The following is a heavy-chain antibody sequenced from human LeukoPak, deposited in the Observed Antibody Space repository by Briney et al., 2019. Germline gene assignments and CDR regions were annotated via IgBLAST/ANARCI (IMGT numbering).Heavy chain of an antibody. CDR3: AGPYSNYYFDY. V-gene: IGHV4-59*01. Sequence: SETLSLTCTVSGGSISSYYWSWIRQPPGKGLEWIGYIYYSGSTNYNPSLKSRVTISVDTSKNQFSLKLSSVTAADTAVYYCAGPYSNYYFDYWGQGTLVTVSS. D-gene: IGHD4-11*01. CDR1: GGSISSYY. J-gene: IGHJ4*02. CDR2: IYYSGST.